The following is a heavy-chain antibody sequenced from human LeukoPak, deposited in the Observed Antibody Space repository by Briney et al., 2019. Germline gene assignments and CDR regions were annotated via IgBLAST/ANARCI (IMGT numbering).Heavy chain of an antibody. CDR2: TKEDGSQK. J-gene: IGHJ4*02. V-gene: IGHV3-7*01. D-gene: IGHD4-11*01. Sequence: GGSLRLSCAASGFTFSSYWMHWVRQAPGKGLEWVANTKEDGSQKNYVDSVKGRFIISRDNAKNSLSLQMNSLRPEDTAMYYCARGTDYNSNAFDYWGQGALVTVSS. CDR3: ARGTDYNSNAFDY. CDR1: GFTFSSYW.